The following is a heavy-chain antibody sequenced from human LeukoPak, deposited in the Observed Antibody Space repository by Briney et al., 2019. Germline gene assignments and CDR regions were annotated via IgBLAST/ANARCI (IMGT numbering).Heavy chain of an antibody. D-gene: IGHD3-22*01. V-gene: IGHV5-51*01. J-gene: IGHJ3*01. CDR2: IYPDDSDT. Sequence: GQSLKISCKGSGYKFSTYWTAWVRQMPGKGLEWMGIIYPDDSDTRYNPSFQGQVTISADKSVSTAYLQWSSLRASDTALYYCARPNITSYYDSRGYDGFDVWGQGTMVAVSS. CDR3: ARPNITSYYDSRGYDGFDV. CDR1: GYKFSTYW.